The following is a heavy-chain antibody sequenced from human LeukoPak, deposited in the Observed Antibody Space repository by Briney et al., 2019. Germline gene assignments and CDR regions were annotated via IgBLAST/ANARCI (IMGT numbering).Heavy chain of an antibody. CDR3: VKDGTYYYDRLDWFDP. CDR2: ISSNGGST. V-gene: IGHV3-64D*09. J-gene: IGHJ5*02. CDR1: GFTFSSYA. Sequence: GGPLRLSCSASGFTFSSYAMHWVRQAPGKGLEYVSAISSNGGSTYYADSVKGRFTISRDNSKNTLYLQMSSLRAEDTAVYYCVKDGTYYYDRLDWFDPWGQGTLVTVSS. D-gene: IGHD3-22*01.